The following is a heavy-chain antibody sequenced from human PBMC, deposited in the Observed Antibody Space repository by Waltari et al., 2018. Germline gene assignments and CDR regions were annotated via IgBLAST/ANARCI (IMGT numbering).Heavy chain of an antibody. Sequence: QVQLVESGGGVVQPGMSLRLSCAASGFSLSNFGMHWVRQVPGKGLEGWALAWFEGVKTYYAGSVRGRFTISRDNSKNTLYLDIKNLRVDDTAIYYCAKDAFGNTYLDHWGQGTLVTVSS. CDR1: GFSLSNFG. D-gene: IGHD3-10*01. V-gene: IGHV3-33*06. J-gene: IGHJ5*02. CDR2: AWFEGVKT. CDR3: AKDAFGNTYLDH.